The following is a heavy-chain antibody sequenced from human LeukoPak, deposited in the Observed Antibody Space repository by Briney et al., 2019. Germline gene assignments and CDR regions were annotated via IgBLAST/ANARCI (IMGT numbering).Heavy chain of an antibody. J-gene: IGHJ6*04. V-gene: IGHV3-7*01. CDR1: GFTVSSNY. CDR3: ARDPLDPPVDV. CDR2: IKQDGSEK. Sequence: GGSLRLSCAASGFTVSSNYMSWVRQAPGKGLEWVANIKQDGSEKYYVDSVKGRFTISRDNAKNSLYLQMNSLRAEDTAVYYCARDPLDPPVDVWGKGTTVTVSS.